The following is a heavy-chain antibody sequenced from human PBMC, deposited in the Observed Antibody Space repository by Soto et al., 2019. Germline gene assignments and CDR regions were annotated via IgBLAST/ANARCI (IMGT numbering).Heavy chain of an antibody. CDR1: GFNFSSYE. Sequence: GGSLRLSXAASGFNFSSYEMNWVRQAPGKGLEWISYISSGGKRIYYTDSVKGRFTISRDNPKNSLYLQMNSLRAEDTAVYYCARGVYDSNGYSYPWGQGTLVTVSS. V-gene: IGHV3-48*03. CDR2: ISSGGKRI. CDR3: ARGVYDSNGYSYP. D-gene: IGHD3-22*01. J-gene: IGHJ5*02.